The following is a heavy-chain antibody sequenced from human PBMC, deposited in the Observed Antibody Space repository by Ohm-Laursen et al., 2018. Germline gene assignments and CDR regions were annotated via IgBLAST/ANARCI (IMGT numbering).Heavy chain of an antibody. J-gene: IGHJ6*02. CDR3: AKDYSSSSPNYGMDV. Sequence: SLRLSCAASGFTFSSYAMTWVRQAPGKGLEWVSATTASGGNTYYADSVKGRFTMSRDNSKNTLYLQMNSLRAEDTAVYYCAKDYSSSSPNYGMDVWGQGTTVTVSS. CDR2: TTASGGNT. V-gene: IGHV3-23*01. CDR1: GFTFSSYA. D-gene: IGHD6-13*01.